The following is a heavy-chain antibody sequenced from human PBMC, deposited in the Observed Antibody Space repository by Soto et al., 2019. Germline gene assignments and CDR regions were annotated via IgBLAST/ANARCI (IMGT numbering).Heavy chain of an antibody. V-gene: IGHV3-23*01. CDR1: GFTFSSYA. D-gene: IGHD4-17*01. CDR2: ISGSGGST. Sequence: GGSLRLSCAASGFTFSSYAMSWVRQAPGKGLEWVSAISGSGGSTYYADSVKGRFTISRDNSKNTLYLQMNSLRAEDTAVYYCAKDRTSHFVDDYGDYQPRVLDYWGQGTLVTVSS. CDR3: AKDRTSHFVDDYGDYQPRVLDY. J-gene: IGHJ4*02.